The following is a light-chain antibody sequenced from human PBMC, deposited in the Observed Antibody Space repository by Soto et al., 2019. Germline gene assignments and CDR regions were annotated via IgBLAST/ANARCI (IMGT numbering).Light chain of an antibody. J-gene: IGKJ4*01. Sequence: DIQLTQSPSFLSASVGDRVTITCRASQGICRYLAWYQVKPGKAPKLLSYGASTLLSGVPSRFSGSGSGTEFALTISSLQPEDFATYYCQQLKSYPLTFGGGTKVEIK. CDR3: QQLKSYPLT. CDR2: GAS. V-gene: IGKV1-9*01. CDR1: QGICRY.